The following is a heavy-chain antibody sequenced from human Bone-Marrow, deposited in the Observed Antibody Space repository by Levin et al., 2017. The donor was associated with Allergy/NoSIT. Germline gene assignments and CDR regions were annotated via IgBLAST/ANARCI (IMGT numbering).Heavy chain of an antibody. Sequence: GESLKISCKASGYTFTGYYMHWVRQAPGQGLEWMGWINPNSGGTNYAQKFQGRVTMTRDTSISTAYMELSRLRSDDTAVYYCARVLPMAPNFDYWGQGTLVTVSS. CDR3: ARVLPMAPNFDY. CDR2: INPNSGGT. J-gene: IGHJ4*02. V-gene: IGHV1-2*02. D-gene: IGHD2-15*01. CDR1: GYTFTGYY.